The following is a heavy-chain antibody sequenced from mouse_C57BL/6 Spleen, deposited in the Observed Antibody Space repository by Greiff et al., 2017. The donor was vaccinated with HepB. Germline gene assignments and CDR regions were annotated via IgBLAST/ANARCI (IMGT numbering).Heavy chain of an antibody. CDR2: INPNNGGT. Sequence: EVQLQQSGPELVKPGASVKISCKASGYTFTDYYMNWVKQSHGKSLEWIGDINPNNGGTSYNQKFKGKATLTVDKSSSTAYMELRSLTSEDSAVYYCARWYYYGNYEYFDVWGTGTTVTVSS. D-gene: IGHD2-1*01. V-gene: IGHV1-26*01. CDR3: ARWYYYGNYEYFDV. J-gene: IGHJ1*03. CDR1: GYTFTDYY.